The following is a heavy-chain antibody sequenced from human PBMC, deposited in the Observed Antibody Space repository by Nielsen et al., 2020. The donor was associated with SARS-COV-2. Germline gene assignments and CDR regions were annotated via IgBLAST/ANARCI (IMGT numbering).Heavy chain of an antibody. V-gene: IGHV3-48*02. CDR1: GFTFSSYS. D-gene: IGHD1-20*01. CDR3: ARDNWTGFDS. CDR2: ISSSSSTI. Sequence: GESLKISCAASGFTFSSYSINWVRQAPGKGLEWVSYISSSSSTIYYADSVKGRFTISRDNAKNSLYLQMNSLRDEDTAVYYCARDNWTGFDSWGQGTLVTVSS. J-gene: IGHJ4*02.